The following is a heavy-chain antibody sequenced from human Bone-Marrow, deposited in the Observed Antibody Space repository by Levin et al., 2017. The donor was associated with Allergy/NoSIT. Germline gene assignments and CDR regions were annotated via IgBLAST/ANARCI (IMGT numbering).Heavy chain of an antibody. J-gene: IGHJ5*02. Sequence: GGSLRLSCVGSGFTFTNYAMNWVRQAPGKGLEWVSTIGASTTSTHYADSVKGRFTISRDNSKNTVYLQMNSLRDEDTAVYYCAKRPVGDANSGYWFDPWGQGTLVTVSS. CDR3: AKRPVGDANSGYWFDP. V-gene: IGHV3-23*01. D-gene: IGHD6-13*01. CDR2: IGASTTST. CDR1: GFTFTNYA.